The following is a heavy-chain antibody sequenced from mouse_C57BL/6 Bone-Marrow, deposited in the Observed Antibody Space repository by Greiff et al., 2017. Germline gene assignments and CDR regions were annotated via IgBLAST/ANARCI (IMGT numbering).Heavy chain of an antibody. CDR1: GYTFTSYW. CDR3: ARRGGSTVVAHFDV. J-gene: IGHJ1*03. CDR2: IDPSDSYT. D-gene: IGHD1-1*01. V-gene: IGHV1-69*01. Sequence: VQLQQPGAELVMPGASVKLSCKASGYTFTSYWMHWVKQRPGHGLEWIGEIDPSDSYTNYNQKFKGKSTLTVDKSSSTAYMQLSSLTSEDSAVYYCARRGGSTVVAHFDVWGTGTTVTVSS.